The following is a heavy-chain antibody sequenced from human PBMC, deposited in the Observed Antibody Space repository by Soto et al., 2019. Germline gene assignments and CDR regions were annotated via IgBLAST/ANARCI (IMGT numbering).Heavy chain of an antibody. Sequence: EVQLLESGGGLVQPGGSLRLSCAASGFTFSSYAMSWVRQAPGKGLEWVSAISGSGGSTYYADSVKGRFTISRDNSKNTLYLQMNSLRAEDTAVYYCAKDRGRITIFGVVIKRHPDAFDIWGQGTMVTVSS. V-gene: IGHV3-23*01. CDR1: GFTFSSYA. CDR3: AKDRGRITIFGVVIKRHPDAFDI. CDR2: ISGSGGST. D-gene: IGHD3-3*01. J-gene: IGHJ3*02.